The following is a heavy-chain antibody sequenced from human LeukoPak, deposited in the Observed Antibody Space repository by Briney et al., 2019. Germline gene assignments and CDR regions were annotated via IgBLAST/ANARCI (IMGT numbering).Heavy chain of an antibody. J-gene: IGHJ4*02. CDR1: GGTFSSYT. D-gene: IGHD3-16*01. Sequence: SVKVSCKASGGTFSSYTISWVRQAHGQGLEWMGRIIPILGIANYAQKFQGRVTITADKSTSTAYMELSSLRSEDTAVYYCAQGESYHKTLDIDYWGQGTLVTVSS. CDR3: AQGESYHKTLDIDY. V-gene: IGHV1-69*02. CDR2: IIPILGIA.